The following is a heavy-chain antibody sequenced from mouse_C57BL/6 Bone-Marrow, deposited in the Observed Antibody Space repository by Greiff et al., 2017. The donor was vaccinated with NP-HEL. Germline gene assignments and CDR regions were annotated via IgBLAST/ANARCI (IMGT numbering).Heavy chain of an antibody. V-gene: IGHV1-81*01. J-gene: IGHJ3*01. CDR1: GYTFTSYG. CDR3: ARYCGSSYGFAY. Sequence: QVQLKQSGAELARPGASVKLSCKASGYTFTSYGISWVKQRTGQGLEWIGEIYPRSGNTYYNEKFKGKATLTADKSSSTAYMELRSLTSEDSAVYFCARYCGSSYGFAYWGQGTLVTVSA. CDR2: IYPRSGNT. D-gene: IGHD1-1*01.